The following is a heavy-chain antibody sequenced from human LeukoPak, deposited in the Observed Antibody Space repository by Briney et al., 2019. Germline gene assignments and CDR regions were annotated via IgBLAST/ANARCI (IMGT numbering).Heavy chain of an antibody. CDR1: GFTFTDTY. J-gene: IGHJ4*02. V-gene: IGHV3-11*01. D-gene: IGHD5-18*01. CDR2: ISPSGTDV. Sequence: GGSLRLSCAVSGFTFTDTYMTWIRQAPGKGLESLSYISPSGTDVSYADSVKGRFTISRDNAKNSLYLQMNSLRAEDTAVYYCAKGNVDTAMGNFDYWGQGTLVTVSS. CDR3: AKGNVDTAMGNFDY.